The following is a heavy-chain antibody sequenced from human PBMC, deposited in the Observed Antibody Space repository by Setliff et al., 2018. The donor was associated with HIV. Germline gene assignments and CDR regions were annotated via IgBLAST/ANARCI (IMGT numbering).Heavy chain of an antibody. CDR2: IYTSGST. CDR1: GGSISSYY. J-gene: IGHJ4*02. Sequence: LSLTCTVSGGSISSYYWSWIRQPAGKGLEWIGRIYTSGSTNYNPSLKSRVTMSVDTSKNQFSLKLSSVTAADTAVYYCARLRHTYYYDSSYFDYWGQGTLVTVSS. CDR3: ARLRHTYYYDSSYFDY. D-gene: IGHD3-22*01. V-gene: IGHV4-4*07.